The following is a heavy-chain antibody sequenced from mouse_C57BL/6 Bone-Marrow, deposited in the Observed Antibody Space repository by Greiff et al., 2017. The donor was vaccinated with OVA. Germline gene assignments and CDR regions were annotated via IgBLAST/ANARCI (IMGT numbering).Heavy chain of an antibody. CDR1: GYTFTDYY. CDR2: INPNNGGT. V-gene: IGHV1-26*01. CDR3: ARVLYSNYEWWYFDV. D-gene: IGHD2-5*01. Sequence: VQLQQSGPELVKPGASVKISCKASGYTFTDYYMNWVKQSHGKSLEWIGDINPNNGGTSYNQKLKGKATLTVDKSSSTAYMELRSLTSEDSAVYDCARVLYSNYEWWYFDVWCTGTTVTVSS. J-gene: IGHJ1*03.